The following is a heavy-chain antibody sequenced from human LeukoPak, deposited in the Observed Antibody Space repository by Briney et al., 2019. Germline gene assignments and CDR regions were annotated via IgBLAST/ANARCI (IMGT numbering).Heavy chain of an antibody. Sequence: GGSLRLSCVASGFTFSDHYMSWIRQAPWKGLEWLSYISNDGTTIYYADSVKGRFTISRDNAKNSLHLQMNSLRAGDTAVYYCARDRRPSSWLGVGPWGQGTLVTVSS. D-gene: IGHD6-13*01. CDR3: ARDRRPSSWLGVGP. CDR1: GFTFSDHY. CDR2: ISNDGTTI. J-gene: IGHJ5*02. V-gene: IGHV3-11*04.